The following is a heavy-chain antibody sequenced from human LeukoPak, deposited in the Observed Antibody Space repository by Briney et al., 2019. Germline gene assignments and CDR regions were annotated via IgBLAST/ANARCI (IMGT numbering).Heavy chain of an antibody. V-gene: IGHV4-38-2*02. CDR1: GYSISSGYY. CDR2: IYHSGST. J-gene: IGHJ5*02. Sequence: ASETLSLTCTVSGYSISSGYYWGWIRQPPGKGLEWIGSIYHSGSTYYNPSLKSRVTISVDTSKNQFSLKLSSVTAADTAVYYCASYSGSYSYRWFDPWGQGTLVTVSS. D-gene: IGHD1-26*01. CDR3: ASYSGSYSYRWFDP.